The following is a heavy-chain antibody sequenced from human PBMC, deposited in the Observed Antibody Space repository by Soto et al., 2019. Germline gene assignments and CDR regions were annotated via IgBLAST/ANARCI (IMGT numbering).Heavy chain of an antibody. Sequence: SLRLSCAASGFTFSSYAMSWVRQAPGKGLEWVSAISGSGGSTYYADSVKGRFTISRDNSKNTLYLQMNSLRAEDTAVYYCANPPGPYSSGWYDAFDIWGQGTMVTVSS. CDR2: ISGSGGST. CDR3: ANPPGPYSSGWYDAFDI. V-gene: IGHV3-23*01. CDR1: GFTFSSYA. D-gene: IGHD6-19*01. J-gene: IGHJ3*02.